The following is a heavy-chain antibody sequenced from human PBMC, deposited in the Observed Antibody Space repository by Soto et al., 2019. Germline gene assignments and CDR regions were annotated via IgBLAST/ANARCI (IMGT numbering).Heavy chain of an antibody. D-gene: IGHD1-26*01. Sequence: QVHLVQSGAEVKKPGASVKVSCQGSGYAFTTYGITWVRQAPGQGLEWMGWISAHNGNTNYAQKLQGRVTVTRDTSTSTAYMELRSLRYDDTAVYYCVRGSYGDYWGQGALVTVSS. J-gene: IGHJ4*02. V-gene: IGHV1-18*01. CDR1: GYAFTTYG. CDR3: VRGSYGDY. CDR2: ISAHNGNT.